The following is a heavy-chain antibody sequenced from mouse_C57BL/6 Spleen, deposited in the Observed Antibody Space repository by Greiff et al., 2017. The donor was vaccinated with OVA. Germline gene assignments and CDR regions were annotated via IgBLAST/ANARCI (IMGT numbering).Heavy chain of an antibody. J-gene: IGHJ1*03. CDR3: ARGGGDEYFDV. V-gene: IGHV1-26*01. Sequence: EVQLQQSGPELVKPGASVKISCKASGYTFTDYYMNWVKQSHGKSLEWIGDINPNNGGTSYNQKFKGKATLTVDKSSSTAYMELRSLTSEDSAVYYCARGGGDEYFDVWGTGTTVTVSS. CDR2: INPNNGGT. CDR1: GYTFTDYY. D-gene: IGHD1-1*02.